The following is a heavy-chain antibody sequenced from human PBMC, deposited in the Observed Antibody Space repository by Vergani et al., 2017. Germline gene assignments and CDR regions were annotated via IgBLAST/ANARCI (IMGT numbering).Heavy chain of an antibody. D-gene: IGHD3-10*01. CDR2: ISSSISYI. CDR1: GFTFSSYS. V-gene: IGHV3-21*01. CDR3: AVFSVWPPQRTYGMDV. J-gene: IGHJ6*02. Sequence: EVQLVESGGGLVKPGGSLRLSCAASGFTFSSYSMNWVRQAPGKGLEWVSSISSSISYIYYADSVKGRFTISRDNAKNSLYLQMNSLRAEDTAVYYCAVFSVWPPQRTYGMDVWGQGTTVTVS.